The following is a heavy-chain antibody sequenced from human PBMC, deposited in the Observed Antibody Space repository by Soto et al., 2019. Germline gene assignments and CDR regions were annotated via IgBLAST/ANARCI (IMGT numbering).Heavy chain of an antibody. V-gene: IGHV2-26*01. CDR2: IFSNEEK. D-gene: IGHD6-19*01. CDR1: GFSLSNGKVG. CDR3: ARILFGRSVAGGYFYMDV. Sequence: KESGPVLVKPTETLTLTCTVSGFSLSNGKVGVSWIRQPPGKALEWLEHIFSNEEKSYRTSLKSRLTISEDTSKSQVVLTMTNVDPVDTATYYCARILFGRSVAGGYFYMDVWGKGTTVTVSS. J-gene: IGHJ6*03.